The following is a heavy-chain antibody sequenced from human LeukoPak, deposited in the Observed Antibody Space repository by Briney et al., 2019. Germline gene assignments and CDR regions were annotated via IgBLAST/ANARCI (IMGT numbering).Heavy chain of an antibody. CDR3: ARDRTLGCDAFDI. V-gene: IGHV4-30-4*01. Sequence: SETLSLTCTVSGGSISSGDYYWSWLRQPPGKGLEWIGYIYYSGSTYYNPSLKSRVTISVDTSKNQFSLKLSSVTAADTAVYYCARDRTLGCDAFDIWGQGTMVTVSS. CDR1: GGSISSGDYY. D-gene: IGHD1-7*01. CDR2: IYYSGST. J-gene: IGHJ3*02.